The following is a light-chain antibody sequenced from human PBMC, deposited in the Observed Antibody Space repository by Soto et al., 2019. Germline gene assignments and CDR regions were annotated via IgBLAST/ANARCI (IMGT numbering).Light chain of an antibody. CDR2: KAS. J-gene: IGKJ1*01. Sequence: DLPLTPPPPTLSLVVGYRVIITFRSMQTISSWLAWYQQKPGKAPKLLIYKASTLRGGVPSRFSGSGSGTEFTLAISSLQPDDFATYSCQHYNSYSEAFGKGTKVDIK. V-gene: IGKV1-5*03. CDR1: QTISSW. CDR3: QHYNSYSEA.